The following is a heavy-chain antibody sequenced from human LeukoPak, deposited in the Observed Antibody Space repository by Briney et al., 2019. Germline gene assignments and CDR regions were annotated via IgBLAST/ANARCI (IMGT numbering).Heavy chain of an antibody. V-gene: IGHV3-30*04. CDR2: ISYDGNNK. Sequence: GRSLRLSCAASGFTFSSYAMHWVRQAPGKGLEWVAVISYDGNNKYCADSVKGRFTISRDNSKNTLYLQMNSLRAEDTAVYYCATDNWGYIDYWGQGTLVTVSS. J-gene: IGHJ4*02. D-gene: IGHD7-27*01. CDR1: GFTFSSYA. CDR3: ATDNWGYIDY.